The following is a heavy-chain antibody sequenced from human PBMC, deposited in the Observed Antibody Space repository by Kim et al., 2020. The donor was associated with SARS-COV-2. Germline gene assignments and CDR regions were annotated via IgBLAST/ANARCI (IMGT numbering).Heavy chain of an antibody. V-gene: IGHV4-59*13. CDR3: ASWHGGITMVRGVIFPPNDAFDI. CDR1: GGSISSYY. J-gene: IGHJ3*02. D-gene: IGHD3-10*01. CDR2: IYYSGST. Sequence: SETLSLTCTVSGGSISSYYWSWIRQPPGKGLEWIGYIYYSGSTNYNPSLKSRVTISVDTSKNQFSLKLSSVTAADTAVYYCASWHGGITMVRGVIFPPNDAFDIWGQGTMVTVSS.